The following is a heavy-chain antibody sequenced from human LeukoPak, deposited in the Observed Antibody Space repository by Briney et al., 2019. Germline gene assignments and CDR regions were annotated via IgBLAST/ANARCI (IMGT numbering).Heavy chain of an antibody. CDR2: ISTNSNYI. CDR3: ARDVGASAPDAFDI. V-gene: IGHV3-21*01. D-gene: IGHD1-26*01. Sequence: PGGSLGLSCAASGFTFSTYNMNWVRQAPGKGLEWVSSISTNSNYIHYADSVKGRFTISRDNAKNSLYLQMNSLRVEDTDVYYCARDVGASAPDAFDIWGQGTMVTVSS. J-gene: IGHJ3*02. CDR1: GFTFSTYN.